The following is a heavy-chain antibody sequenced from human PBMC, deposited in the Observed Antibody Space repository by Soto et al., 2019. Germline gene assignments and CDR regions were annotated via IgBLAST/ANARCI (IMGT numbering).Heavy chain of an antibody. CDR1: GGSISSGGYS. Sequence: SETLSLTCAVSGGSISSGGYSWSWIRQPPGKGLEWIGYFYHSGSTYYNPSLKSRVTISVDRSKNQFSLKLSSVTAADTAVYYCAILAHGKFDYWGQGALVTVSS. D-gene: IGHD1-26*01. CDR2: FYHSGST. CDR3: AILAHGKFDY. J-gene: IGHJ4*02. V-gene: IGHV4-30-2*01.